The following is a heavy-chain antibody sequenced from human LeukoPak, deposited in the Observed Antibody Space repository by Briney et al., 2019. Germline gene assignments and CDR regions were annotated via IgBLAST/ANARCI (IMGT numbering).Heavy chain of an antibody. Sequence: SGGSLRLFCAASGFTFSSHWMHWVRQAPGKGLVWDSRINSDGSGTGYADSVKGRFTISRDNAKNTLYLQMNSLRAEDTAVYYCAREGTEYYFDYWGQGTLVTVSS. CDR3: AREGTEYYFDY. J-gene: IGHJ4*02. CDR1: GFTFSSHW. CDR2: INSDGSGT. V-gene: IGHV3-74*01.